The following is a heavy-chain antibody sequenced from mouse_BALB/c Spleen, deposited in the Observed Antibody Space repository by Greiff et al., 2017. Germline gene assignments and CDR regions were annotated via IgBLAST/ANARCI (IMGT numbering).Heavy chain of an antibody. V-gene: IGHV5-6-3*01. CDR2: INSNGGST. Sequence: DVMLVESGGGLVQPGGSLKLSCAASGFTFSSYGMSWVRQTPDKRLELVATINSNGGSTYYPDSVKGRFTISRDNAKNTLYLQMSSLKSEDTAMYYCARVGLLRLRGDYYAMDYWGQGTSVTVSS. CDR1: GFTFSSYG. J-gene: IGHJ4*01. D-gene: IGHD1-2*01. CDR3: ARVGLLRLRGDYYAMDY.